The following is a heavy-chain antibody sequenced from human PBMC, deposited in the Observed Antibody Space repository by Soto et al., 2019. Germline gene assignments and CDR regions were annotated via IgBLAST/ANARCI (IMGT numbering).Heavy chain of an antibody. D-gene: IGHD6-13*01. CDR1: GFTFSRNA. Sequence: SLRLSCAASGFTFSRNAMSWVRQAPGKGLEWVSVMGGSGGSTYYADSVTGRFTISRDNSKNTLYLQMNSLRAEDTAVYYCAKGYREYSSSWFDYWGQGTLVTVSS. J-gene: IGHJ4*02. CDR2: MGGSGGST. V-gene: IGHV3-23*01. CDR3: AKGYREYSSSWFDY.